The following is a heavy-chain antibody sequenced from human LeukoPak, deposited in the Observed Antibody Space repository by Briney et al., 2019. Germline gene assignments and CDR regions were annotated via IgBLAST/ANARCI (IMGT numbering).Heavy chain of an antibody. J-gene: IGHJ2*01. V-gene: IGHV4-61*02. CDR3: ARDRSKQWLSWYFDL. CDR2: IYTSGST. CDR1: GGSISSGSYY. D-gene: IGHD6-19*01. Sequence: SETLSLTCTVSGGSISSGSYYWSWIRQPAGKGLEWIGRIYTSGSTNYNPSLKSRVTISVDTSKNQFSLKLSSVTAADTAVHYCARDRSKQWLSWYFDLWGRGTLVTVSS.